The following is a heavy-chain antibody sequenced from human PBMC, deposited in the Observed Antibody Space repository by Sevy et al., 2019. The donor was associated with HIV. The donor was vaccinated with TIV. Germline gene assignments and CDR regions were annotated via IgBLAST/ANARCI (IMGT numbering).Heavy chain of an antibody. V-gene: IGHV3-21*01. Sequence: GALRPPLAASGFIFSTYSMNWVRQAPGKGLEWLSSFTFSSNYIYYAEPVKGRFTISGDNAKKSLFLQMNSLRAEDTAVYYCARPYGSGSWEAFDIWGQGTMVTVSS. J-gene: IGHJ3*02. CDR3: ARPYGSGSWEAFDI. CDR1: GFIFSTYS. CDR2: FTFSSNYI. D-gene: IGHD3-10*01.